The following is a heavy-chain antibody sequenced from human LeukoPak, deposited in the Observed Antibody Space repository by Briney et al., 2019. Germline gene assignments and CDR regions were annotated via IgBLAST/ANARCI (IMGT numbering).Heavy chain of an antibody. V-gene: IGHV1-46*01. D-gene: IGHD6-25*01. CDR2: INPSGGST. CDR3: ARDKRIPPGFYGMDV. CDR1: GYTFTSYY. J-gene: IGHJ6*02. Sequence: ASVNVSCKASGYTFTSYYMHWVRQAPGQGLEWMGIINPSGGSTSYAQKFQGRVTMTRDTSTSTVYMELSSLRSEDTAVYYCARDKRIPPGFYGMDVWGQGTTVTVSS.